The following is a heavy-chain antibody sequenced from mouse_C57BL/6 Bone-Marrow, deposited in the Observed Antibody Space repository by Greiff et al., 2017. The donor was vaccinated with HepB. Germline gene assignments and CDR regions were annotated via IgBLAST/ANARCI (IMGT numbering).Heavy chain of an antibody. CDR2: IDPSDSET. CDR1: GYTFTSYW. V-gene: IGHV1-52*01. CDR3: ARWYPAWFAY. J-gene: IGHJ3*01. D-gene: IGHD1-1*02. Sequence: QVQLKQPGAELVRPGSSVKLSCKASGYTFTSYWMHWVKQRPIQGLEWIGNIDPSDSETHYNQKFKDKATLTVDKSSSTAYMQLSSLTSEDSAVYYCARWYPAWFAYWGQGTLVTVSA.